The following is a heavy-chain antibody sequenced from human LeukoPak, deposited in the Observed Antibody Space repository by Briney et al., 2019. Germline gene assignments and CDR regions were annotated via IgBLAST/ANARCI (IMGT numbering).Heavy chain of an antibody. CDR2: FIPILGTA. V-gene: IGHV1-69*01. J-gene: IGHJ6*02. D-gene: IGHD2-2*01. CDR1: GGTFRSYG. Sequence: SVKVSCKASGGTFRSYGLNWVRQAPGQELEWMGGFIPILGTAKYAQKLQGRVTITADESTSTGYMELSSLRYEDTAVYYCARGLYCSSSTSCYDYGMDVWGQGTTVTVSS. CDR3: ARGLYCSSSTSCYDYGMDV.